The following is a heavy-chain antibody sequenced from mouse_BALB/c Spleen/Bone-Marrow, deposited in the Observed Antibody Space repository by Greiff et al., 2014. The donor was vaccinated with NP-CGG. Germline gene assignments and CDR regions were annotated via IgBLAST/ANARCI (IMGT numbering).Heavy chain of an antibody. D-gene: IGHD1-1*01. J-gene: IGHJ1*01. Sequence: EVMLVESGGGLVQPGGSLKLSCAASGFDFSRYWMSWVRQAPGKGLEWIGEINPDRRTINYTPSLKDKFIISRDNTKNTLYLQMGKVRSEDTALYYCARLNYYGNLFVWGAGTTVTVSS. CDR1: GFDFSRYW. CDR3: ARLNYYGNLFV. CDR2: INPDRRTI. V-gene: IGHV4-1*02.